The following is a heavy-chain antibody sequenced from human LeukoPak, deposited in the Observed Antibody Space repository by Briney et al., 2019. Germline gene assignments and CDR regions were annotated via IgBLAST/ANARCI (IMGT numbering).Heavy chain of an antibody. D-gene: IGHD6-13*01. J-gene: IGHJ4*02. V-gene: IGHV1-2*02. CDR2: INPNSGGT. CDR3: ATRLYSNSHNGLA. Sequence: ASVKVSCKASGGTFTGYYMHWVRQAPGQGLEWMGWINPNSGGTNYAQKFQGRVTMTRDTSISTAYMELSRLRSDDTAVYYCATRLYSNSHNGLAWGQGTLVTVSS. CDR1: GGTFTGYY.